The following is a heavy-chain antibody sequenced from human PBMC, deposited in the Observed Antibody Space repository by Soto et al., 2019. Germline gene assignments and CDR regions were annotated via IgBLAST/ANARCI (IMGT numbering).Heavy chain of an antibody. Sequence: SETLSLTCTVSGASMSSGGYYWSWIRQPPGKGLEWIGYIYYSGSTNYNPSLKSRVTISVDTSKNQFSLKLSSVTAADTAVYYCARVSVDYYDSSGYYSTGFNYWGQGTLVTVSS. CDR1: GASMSSGGYY. J-gene: IGHJ4*02. D-gene: IGHD3-22*01. V-gene: IGHV4-61*08. CDR2: IYYSGST. CDR3: ARVSVDYYDSSGYYSTGFNY.